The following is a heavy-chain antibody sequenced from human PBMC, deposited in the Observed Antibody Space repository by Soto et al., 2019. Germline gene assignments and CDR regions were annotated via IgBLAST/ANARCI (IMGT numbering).Heavy chain of an antibody. CDR3: ARGQRFSDSFDP. V-gene: IGHV4-4*07. D-gene: IGHD3-3*01. CDR2: IYSSGGT. J-gene: IGHJ5*02. CDR1: GCAISGYY. Sequence: PSETLSLSCPVSGCAISGYYWTWVRQPAGKGLEWIGRIYSSGGTKYNTSLKSRVDMSLDMSKNQFSLRLSSVTAADTAVYYCARGQRFSDSFDPWGQGTLVPVSS.